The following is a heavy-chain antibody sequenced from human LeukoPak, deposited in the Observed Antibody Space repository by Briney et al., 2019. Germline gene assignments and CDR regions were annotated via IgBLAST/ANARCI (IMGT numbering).Heavy chain of an antibody. D-gene: IGHD5-24*01. V-gene: IGHV3-21*04. CDR3: AKVGDGYPISEIDY. Sequence: GGSLRLACAASGFTFSSYNMNWVRQAPGKGLEWVSSITSSSSYIYYADSVKGRFTISRDNAKNSLFLQMNSLTAEDTAVYYCAKVGDGYPISEIDYWGQGTLVTVSS. CDR1: GFTFSSYN. CDR2: ITSSSSYI. J-gene: IGHJ4*02.